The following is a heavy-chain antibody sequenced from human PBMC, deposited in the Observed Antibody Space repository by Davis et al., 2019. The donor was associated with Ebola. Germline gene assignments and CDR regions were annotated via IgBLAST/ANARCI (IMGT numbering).Heavy chain of an antibody. CDR2: IYTSGST. CDR1: GGSFSGYY. CDR3: ARLVATIKDFDY. J-gene: IGHJ4*02. V-gene: IGHV4-59*10. Sequence: PSETLSLTCAVYGGSFSGYYWSWIRQPAGKGLEWIGHIYTSGSTNYNPSLKSRVTISVDTSKNQFSLKLSSVTAADTAVYYCARLVATIKDFDYWGQGTLVTVSS. D-gene: IGHD5-12*01.